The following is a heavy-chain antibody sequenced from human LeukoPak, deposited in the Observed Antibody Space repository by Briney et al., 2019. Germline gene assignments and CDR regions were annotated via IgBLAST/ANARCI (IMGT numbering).Heavy chain of an antibody. CDR2: ITYDGAFDGGKT. D-gene: IGHD3-3*01. Sequence: GGSLRLSCEASGLSLSNYPMHWVRQAPGKGLEWITLITYDGAFDGGKTYYADSVKGRFTVSRDKSKNTLFLQMNSLRAEDTAVYYCARGLTPLFDYDFWSGLYGMDVWGQGTTVTVSS. CDR1: GLSLSNYP. V-gene: IGHV3-30*07. CDR3: ARGLTPLFDYDFWSGLYGMDV. J-gene: IGHJ6*02.